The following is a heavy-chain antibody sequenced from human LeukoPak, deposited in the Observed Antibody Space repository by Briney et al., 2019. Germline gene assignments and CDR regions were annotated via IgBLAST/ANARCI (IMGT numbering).Heavy chain of an antibody. CDR1: GGSISSYY. CDR2: IYTSGST. J-gene: IGHJ3*02. CDR3: ARVRYCSSTSCPRGDAFDI. V-gene: IGHV4-4*07. Sequence: KPSETLSLTCTVSGGSISSYYWSWIRQPAGKRLEWIGRIYTSGSTNYNPSLKSRVTMSVDTSKNQFSLKLSSVTAADTAVYYCARVRYCSSTSCPRGDAFDIWSQGTMVTVSS. D-gene: IGHD2-2*01.